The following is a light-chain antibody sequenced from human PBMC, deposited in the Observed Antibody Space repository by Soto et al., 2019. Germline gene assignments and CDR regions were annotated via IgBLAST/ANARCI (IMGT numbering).Light chain of an antibody. J-gene: IGKJ1*01. CDR2: GAS. CDR1: QSVGSTY. Sequence: EIVLTQSPGTLSLSPGERATLSCRASQSVGSTYLAWYQQKPGQAPRLLIYGASTRATGIPARFSGRGSGTEFTLTITSLQSEDFAVYYCQQYNDWLWTFGQGTKVEIK. V-gene: IGKV3-15*01. CDR3: QQYNDWLWT.